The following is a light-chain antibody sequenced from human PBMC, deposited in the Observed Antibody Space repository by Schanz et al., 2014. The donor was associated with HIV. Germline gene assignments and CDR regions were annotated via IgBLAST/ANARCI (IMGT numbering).Light chain of an antibody. J-gene: IGLJ3*02. CDR1: SSNIGAGYD. Sequence: QSVLTQPPSVSGAPGQRVSISCTGSSSNIGAGYDVHWYQQLPGTAPKLLIFGDKNRPSGVPVRFSGSKSGTSASLAITGLQAEDEGDYYCASWDDSLNGWVFGGGTKLTVL. CDR2: GDK. V-gene: IGLV1-40*01. CDR3: ASWDDSLNGWV.